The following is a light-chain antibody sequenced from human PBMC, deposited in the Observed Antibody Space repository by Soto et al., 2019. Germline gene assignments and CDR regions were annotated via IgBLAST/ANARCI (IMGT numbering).Light chain of an antibody. CDR2: EAT. J-gene: IGLJ3*02. CDR1: SNDVGRYNL. CDR3: CAYAGSGSVV. Sequence: QSVLTQPASVSGSPEQSITISCTGTSNDVGRYNLVSWYQQHPGKAPTVMIYEATKRPSGVSNRFSGSKSGNTASLTISGLQAEDEADYYCCAYAGSGSVVFGGGTKLTVL. V-gene: IGLV2-23*01.